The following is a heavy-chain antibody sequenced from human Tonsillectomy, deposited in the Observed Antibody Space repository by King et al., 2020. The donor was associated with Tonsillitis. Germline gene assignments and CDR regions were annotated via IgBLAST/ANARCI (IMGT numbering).Heavy chain of an antibody. J-gene: IGHJ3*01. CDR1: GFTFSNSD. V-gene: IGHV3-21*03. CDR3: ARDKGADYFDSGRGAFDV. CDR2: ISSSSTYI. Sequence: VQLVESGGGLVTPGVSLILSCATSGFTFSNSDMNLVRQAPGKGLEWVSSISSSSTYIYYADSVKGRFTISRDNAKNSLYLQMNSLRAGDTAVYYCARDKGADYFDSGRGAFDVWGQGTMVTVSS. D-gene: IGHD3-22*01.